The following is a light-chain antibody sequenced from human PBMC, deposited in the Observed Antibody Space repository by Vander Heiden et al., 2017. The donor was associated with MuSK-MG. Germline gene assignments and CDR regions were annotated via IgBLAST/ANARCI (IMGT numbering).Light chain of an antibody. J-gene: IGLJ3*02. V-gene: IGLV3-27*01. Sequence: SSELTQPSSVSVSPGQTARITCSGDVLAKKYARWFQQKPGQAPVLVIYKDSERPSGIPERFSASSSGTTATSTISGAQVEDDADYYCYYAADNNLMVFGGGTKLTVL. CDR1: VLAKKY. CDR2: KDS. CDR3: YYAADNNLMV.